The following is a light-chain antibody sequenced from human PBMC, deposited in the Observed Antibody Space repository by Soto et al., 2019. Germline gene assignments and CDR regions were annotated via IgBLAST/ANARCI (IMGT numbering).Light chain of an antibody. Sequence: DIQMTQSPPSLSASVGDRVTITCQASQDISKYLNWYQQKSGKAPKLLIYDTSNLQTGVPSRFSGSGSGTDFNFTISSLQPEDIATYYCQQSADIPPLTFGGGTKVEIK. CDR2: DTS. CDR3: QQSADIPPLT. CDR1: QDISKY. V-gene: IGKV1-33*01. J-gene: IGKJ4*01.